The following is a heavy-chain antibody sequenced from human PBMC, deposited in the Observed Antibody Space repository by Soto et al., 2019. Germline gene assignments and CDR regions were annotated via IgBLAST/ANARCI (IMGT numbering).Heavy chain of an antibody. V-gene: IGHV4-61*01. J-gene: IGHJ4*02. CDR3: ARTTAVPNTLRSRYFFDY. CDR1: GGSVSNKTYY. Sequence: SSETLSLTCSVSGGSVSNKTYYWSWIRQPPGKRLEWIGYVYYSGTTNYNPSLKSQVTISVDLSKNQFSLRLSSVTTADTALYYCARTTAVPNTLRSRYFFDYWGQGTLVTVSS. D-gene: IGHD4-17*01. CDR2: VYYSGTT.